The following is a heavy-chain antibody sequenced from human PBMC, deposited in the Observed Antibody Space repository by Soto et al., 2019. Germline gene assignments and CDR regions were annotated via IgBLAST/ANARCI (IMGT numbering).Heavy chain of an antibody. V-gene: IGHV4-30-4*01. Sequence: SVTLSLTCSVSGDSISTVDYFWAWIRQPPGQALEYIGYIYKSTTTYYNPSFESRVAISLDTSKSQFSLTVTSVTAADTAVYFCARGRYCLTGRCFPNWFDSWGQGTLVTVS. CDR2: IYKSTTT. D-gene: IGHD2-15*01. J-gene: IGHJ5*01. CDR3: ARGRYCLTGRCFPNWFDS. CDR1: GDSISTVDYF.